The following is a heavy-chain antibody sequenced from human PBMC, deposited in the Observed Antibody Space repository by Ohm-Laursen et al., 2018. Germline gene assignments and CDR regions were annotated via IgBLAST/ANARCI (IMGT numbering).Heavy chain of an antibody. V-gene: IGHV3-11*01. CDR1: GFTFSDYY. CDR3: ARFSKQWELLLDGFDI. J-gene: IGHJ3*02. CDR2: TSSSGSTI. D-gene: IGHD1-26*01. Sequence: SLRLSCAASGFTFSDYYMSWVRQAPGKGLEWVSYTSSSGSTIYYADSVKGRFTISRDNAKNSLYLQMNSLRAEDTAVYYCARFSKQWELLLDGFDIWGQGTMVTVSS.